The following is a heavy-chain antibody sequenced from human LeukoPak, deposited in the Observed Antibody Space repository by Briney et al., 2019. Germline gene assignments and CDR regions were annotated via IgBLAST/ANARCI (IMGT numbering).Heavy chain of an antibody. Sequence: PGGSLRLSCAASGFTFSSSPMSWVRQAPGKGLEWVSRISGSGDRTYYADSVKGRFTISRDNSKNTLYVQMNSLRAEDTAVYYCAKDDSSGYFYFQHWGQGTLVTVSS. CDR2: ISGSGDRT. J-gene: IGHJ1*01. CDR3: AKDDSSGYFYFQH. CDR1: GFTFSSSP. D-gene: IGHD3-22*01. V-gene: IGHV3-23*01.